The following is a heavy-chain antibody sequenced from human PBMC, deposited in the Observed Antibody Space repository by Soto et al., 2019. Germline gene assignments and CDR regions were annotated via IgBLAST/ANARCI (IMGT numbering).Heavy chain of an antibody. Sequence: PGESLKISCKGSGYSFTSYWIGWVRQMPGKGLEWMGIIYPGDSDTRYSPSFQGQVTISADKSISTAYLQWSSLKASDTAMYYCARLPYSSSPIGAFDIWGQGTMVTVSS. CDR3: ARLPYSSSPIGAFDI. CDR2: IYPGDSDT. CDR1: GYSFTSYW. D-gene: IGHD6-6*01. J-gene: IGHJ3*02. V-gene: IGHV5-51*01.